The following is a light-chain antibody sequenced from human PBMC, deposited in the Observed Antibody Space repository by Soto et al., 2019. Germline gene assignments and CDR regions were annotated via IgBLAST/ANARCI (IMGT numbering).Light chain of an antibody. Sequence: DIQMTQSPSSLSASVGDRVTITCRASQSISNYLNWYQQKPGTAPKLLIYAASNLQSGVPSRFSGSGSGTDFTLTISSLQPEDFATYYCQQSYSAPPWTFGQGTKVEIK. CDR1: QSISNY. CDR3: QQSYSAPPWT. J-gene: IGKJ1*01. V-gene: IGKV1-39*01. CDR2: AAS.